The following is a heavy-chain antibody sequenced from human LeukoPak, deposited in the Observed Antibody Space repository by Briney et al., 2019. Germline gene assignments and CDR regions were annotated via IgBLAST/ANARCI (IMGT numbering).Heavy chain of an antibody. J-gene: IGHJ4*02. CDR2: ISHSGTT. D-gene: IGHD5-24*01. V-gene: IGHV4-4*02. CDR3: ARAGIGYNLGDY. Sequence: PSETLSLTCAVSGGSISSNNWWGWVRQPPGKGLEWIGEISHSGTTNYNPSLKSRVTISVDKSKNQLSLKLSSVTAADTAVYYCARAGIGYNLGDYWGQGTLVTVSS. CDR1: GGSISSNNW.